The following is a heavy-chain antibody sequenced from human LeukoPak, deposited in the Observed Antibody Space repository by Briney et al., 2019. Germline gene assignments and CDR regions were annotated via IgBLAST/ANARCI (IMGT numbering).Heavy chain of an antibody. CDR3: AKGSKAVLFTRDHYMDV. CDR2: ISVSGNT. J-gene: IGHJ6*03. Sequence: GGSLRLSCAASGFTLSSYAMSWVRQGPGKGLEWVSAISVSGNTYHADSAKGRFTISRDSSKNTLYLQMNSLRAGDAAVYYCAKGSKAVLFTRDHYMDVWGEGTTVTISS. D-gene: IGHD6-19*01. V-gene: IGHV3-23*01. CDR1: GFTLSSYA.